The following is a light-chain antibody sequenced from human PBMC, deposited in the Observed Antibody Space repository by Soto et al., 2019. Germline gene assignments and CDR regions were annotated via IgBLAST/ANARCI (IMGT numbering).Light chain of an antibody. V-gene: IGKV3-20*01. CDR3: QQYGSPPIT. J-gene: IGKJ5*01. Sequence: EIVLTQSPGTLSLSPGERATLSCRASQSVSSDYLGWYQQKPGQAPRLLIYAASSRAPGIPDRFSGSGSGIDFTLTISRLEPEDFAEYYCQQYGSPPITFGQATRLEIK. CDR2: AAS. CDR1: QSVSSDY.